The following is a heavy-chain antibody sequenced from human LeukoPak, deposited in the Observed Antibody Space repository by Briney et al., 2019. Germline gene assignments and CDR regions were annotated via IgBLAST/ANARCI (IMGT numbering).Heavy chain of an antibody. D-gene: IGHD6-6*01. CDR1: GGSISSYY. Sequence: SETLSLTCTVSGGSISSYYWNWIRQPPGKGLEWIGYIYYSGSTNYNPSLKSRVIISVDTSKNQFSLKLSSVTAADTAVYYCARDPSIAAPRYFDYWGQGTLVTVSS. J-gene: IGHJ4*02. CDR3: ARDPSIAAPRYFDY. V-gene: IGHV4-59*01. CDR2: IYYSGST.